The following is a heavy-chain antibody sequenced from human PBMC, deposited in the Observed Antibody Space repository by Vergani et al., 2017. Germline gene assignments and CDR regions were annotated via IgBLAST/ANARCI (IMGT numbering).Heavy chain of an antibody. Sequence: EVQLVESGGGLVKPGGSLRLSCAASGFTFSNAWMSWVRQAPGKGLEWVGRIKSKTDGGTTDYAAPVKGRFTISRDDSKNTLYLQMNSLRAEDTAVYYCAKDLRASWYSSGYWFDYWGQGTLVTVSS. J-gene: IGHJ4*02. V-gene: IGHV3-15*01. CDR3: AKDLRASWYSSGYWFDY. CDR1: GFTFSNAW. D-gene: IGHD3-22*01. CDR2: IKSKTDGGTT.